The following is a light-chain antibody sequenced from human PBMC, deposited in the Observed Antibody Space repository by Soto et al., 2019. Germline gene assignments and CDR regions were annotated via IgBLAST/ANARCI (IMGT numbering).Light chain of an antibody. CDR3: CSYAGSSSAYL. CDR1: SSDDGSYNV. CDR2: EVS. Sequence: QSALTQPASVSGSPGQSITISCTGTSSDDGSYNVVSWYQQHPGKAPKLLIYEVSKRPSGVSDRFSGSKSGNTASLTISGLQAEDEADYHCCSYAGSSSAYLFGTGTKLTVL. V-gene: IGLV2-23*02. J-gene: IGLJ1*01.